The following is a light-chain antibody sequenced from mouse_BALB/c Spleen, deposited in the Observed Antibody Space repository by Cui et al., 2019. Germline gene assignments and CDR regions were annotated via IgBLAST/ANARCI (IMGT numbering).Light chain of an antibody. Sequence: DIQMTQTTSLLSSPLGDRVTISCRASEDISTYLSWYQQKPEGTVKLLIYYTTGLDAGVPSRFSGSGSGADYSLTISSLESEDIATYYCQQYSKRPWTFGGGTKLEIK. J-gene: IGKJ1*01. CDR2: YTT. CDR3: QQYSKRPWT. V-gene: IGKV10-95*01. CDR1: EDISTY.